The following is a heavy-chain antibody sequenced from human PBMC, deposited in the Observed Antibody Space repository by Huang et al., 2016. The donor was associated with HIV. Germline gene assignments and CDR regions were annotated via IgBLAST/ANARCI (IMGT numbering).Heavy chain of an antibody. V-gene: IGHV1-8*01. Sequence: QVQLVQSGAEVKKPGASVKVSCKASGYTFTNYDINWVRQDTGQGLEWMGWMNPISGYTGFAQKLQGRVTMTRNTSISTSYMELSSLRSEDTAVYYCARGGLLWFGELSTWGQGTLVTVSS. CDR1: GYTFTNYD. CDR3: ARGGLLWFGELST. D-gene: IGHD3-10*01. J-gene: IGHJ5*02. CDR2: MNPISGYT.